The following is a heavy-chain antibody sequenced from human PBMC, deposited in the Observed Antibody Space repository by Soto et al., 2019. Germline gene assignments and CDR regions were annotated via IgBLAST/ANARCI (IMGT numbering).Heavy chain of an antibody. CDR2: VSYDGSNH. Sequence: QVQLVESGGGVVQPGRSLRVSCAASGFIFSNYAMHWVRQAPGKGLEWVAVVSYDGSNHFYAESVKGRFTISRDSSKTTLYLQMNNLREEDTAVYYCARDSVYYYDNSGYYNFDYWGQGTLVIVSS. CDR1: GFIFSNYA. J-gene: IGHJ4*02. V-gene: IGHV3-30-3*01. CDR3: ARDSVYYYDNSGYYNFDY. D-gene: IGHD3-22*01.